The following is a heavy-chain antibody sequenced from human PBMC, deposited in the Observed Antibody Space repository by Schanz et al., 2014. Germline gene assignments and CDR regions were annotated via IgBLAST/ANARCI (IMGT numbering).Heavy chain of an antibody. Sequence: QVQLVESGGGVVQPGRSLRLSCAASGFTFSSYGMHWVRQAPGKGLEWVAIIWYDGSNKYYAESVKGRFTISRDNSNNTVYLQMNTLRAEDTAVYYCAREDCSATSCYFRYWGQGTLVTVSS. J-gene: IGHJ4*02. D-gene: IGHD2-21*01. CDR2: IWYDGSNK. CDR1: GFTFSSYG. V-gene: IGHV3-33*01. CDR3: AREDCSATSCYFRY.